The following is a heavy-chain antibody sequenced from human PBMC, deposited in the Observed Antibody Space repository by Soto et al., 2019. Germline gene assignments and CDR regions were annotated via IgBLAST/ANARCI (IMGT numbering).Heavy chain of an antibody. V-gene: IGHV3-23*01. D-gene: IGHD2-2*01. CDR3: ATEDIITGCCNFFDS. J-gene: IGHJ5*01. Sequence: AGGSLSHPCAALGCIFSSYARRWVRPAPRKGLEWVSAISGSGGSTYYADSVKGRFTISRDHSKNTLYLQMNSLRAEDTAVYFFATEDIITGCCNFFDSLVKGTLDTVSP. CDR1: GCIFSSYA. CDR2: ISGSGGST.